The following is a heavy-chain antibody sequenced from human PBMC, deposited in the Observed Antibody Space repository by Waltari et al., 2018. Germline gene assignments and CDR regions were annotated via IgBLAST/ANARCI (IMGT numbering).Heavy chain of an antibody. D-gene: IGHD2-2*01. CDR1: GGSFSGYY. CDR2: INHSGST. V-gene: IGHV4-34*01. Sequence: QVQLQQWGAGLLKPSETLSLTCAVYGGSFSGYYWSWIRQPPGKGLEWIGEINHSGSTNYNPSLKSLVTISVDTSKNQFSLKLSSVTAADTAVYYCARGFIVVVPAAMRYYYYYGMDVWGQGTTVTVSS. CDR3: ARGFIVVVPAAMRYYYYYGMDV. J-gene: IGHJ6*02.